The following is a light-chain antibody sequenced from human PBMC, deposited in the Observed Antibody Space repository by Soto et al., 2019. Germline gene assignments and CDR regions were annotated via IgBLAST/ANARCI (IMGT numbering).Light chain of an antibody. V-gene: IGKV3-11*01. CDR1: HSVGRS. Sequence: EIVLTQSPATLSLSPGEGATLSCRASHSVGRSLAWYQQKPGQAPRLLIYDASDRATGIPGRFSGSGSGTVFTLTISSLEPEDFAVYYCQQYNKWPPLTFGGGTRLEIK. CDR3: QQYNKWPPLT. J-gene: IGKJ5*01. CDR2: DAS.